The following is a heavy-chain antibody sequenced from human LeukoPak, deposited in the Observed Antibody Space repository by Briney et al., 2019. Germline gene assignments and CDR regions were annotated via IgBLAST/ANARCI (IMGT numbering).Heavy chain of an antibody. CDR2: IYSGGDT. Sequence: GGSLRLSCAASGFTVRSYYMAWVRQAPGKGLEWVSVIYSGGDTYYADSVKGRFTISRDNSKNMIYLEMSSLKAEDTAVYYCANRGTIFGVVKGEPVDYWGQGTLVTVSS. V-gene: IGHV3-66*01. CDR3: ANRGTIFGVVKGEPVDY. CDR1: GFTVRSYY. J-gene: IGHJ4*02. D-gene: IGHD3-3*01.